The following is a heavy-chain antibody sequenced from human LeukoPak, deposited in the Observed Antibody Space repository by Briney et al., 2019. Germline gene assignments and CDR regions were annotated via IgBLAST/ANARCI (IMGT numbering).Heavy chain of an antibody. CDR2: INWNGGST. D-gene: IGHD3-22*01. CDR1: GFTFDDYG. V-gene: IGHV3-20*01. J-gene: IGHJ4*02. CDR3: ARGYDALIDY. Sequence: GGSLRLSCAASGFTFDDYGMSWVRLAPGKGLEWVSGINWNGGSTGYADSVKGRFTISRDNAKNSLYLQMNSLRAEDTALYHCARGYDALIDYWGQGTLVTVSS.